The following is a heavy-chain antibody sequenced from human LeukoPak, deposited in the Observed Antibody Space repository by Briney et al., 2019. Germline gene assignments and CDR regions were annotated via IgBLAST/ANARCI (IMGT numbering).Heavy chain of an antibody. Sequence: WQTLSLTCAISGDSVSSNTAAWHWIRQSPSRGLEWLGRTYYRSKWYDDYAVFVKSRIIINPDTSKNQFYLQLNSVTPEDTAVYYCARNNPNSSGWYSFDSWGQGTLVTVSS. D-gene: IGHD6-19*01. V-gene: IGHV6-1*01. CDR2: TYYRSKWYD. CDR1: GDSVSSNTAA. J-gene: IGHJ4*02. CDR3: ARNNPNSSGWYSFDS.